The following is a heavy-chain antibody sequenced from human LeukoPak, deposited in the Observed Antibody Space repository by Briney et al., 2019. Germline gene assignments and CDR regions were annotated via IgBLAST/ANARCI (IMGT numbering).Heavy chain of an antibody. CDR1: GGSFSGYY. D-gene: IGHD6-19*01. Sequence: SETLSLTCAVYGGSFSGYYWSWIRQPPGKGLEWIGEINHSGSTNYNPPLKGRVTMSVDTSKSQVSLNLTSVAAADTAVYFCARGAAVAGTVGYYYYAMDVWGPGATVIVSS. J-gene: IGHJ6*02. V-gene: IGHV4-34*01. CDR2: INHSGST. CDR3: ARGAAVAGTVGYYYYAMDV.